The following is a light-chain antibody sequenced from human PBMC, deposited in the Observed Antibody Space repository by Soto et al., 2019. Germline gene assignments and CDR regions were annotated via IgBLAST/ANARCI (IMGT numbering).Light chain of an antibody. CDR3: KQYYSFPLT. J-gene: IGKJ4*01. CDR2: AAS. Sequence: DIQMTQSPSSLSAFVAYRVIITFRSSQCISSWLAWYQQKPGKVPELLIYAASTLQSGVPSRFSGSGSGTDFTLTISCLQSEDFATYYCKQYYSFPLTFGGGTKVDIK. CDR1: QCISSW. V-gene: IGKV1D-16*01.